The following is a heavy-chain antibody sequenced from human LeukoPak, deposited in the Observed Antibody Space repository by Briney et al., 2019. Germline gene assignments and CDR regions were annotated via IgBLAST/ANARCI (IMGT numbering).Heavy chain of an antibody. D-gene: IGHD6-13*01. CDR3: ARASIKPGIAAAGTKQGGMGYYYYGMDV. V-gene: IGHV4-4*02. CDR2: IYHSGST. Sequence: SGTLSLTCAVSGGSISSSNWWSWVRQPPGKGLEWIGEIYHSGSTNYNPSLKSRVTISVDKSKNQFSLKLSSVTAADTAVYHCARASIKPGIAAAGTKQGGMGYYYYGMDVWGQGTTVTVSS. CDR1: GGSISSSNW. J-gene: IGHJ6*02.